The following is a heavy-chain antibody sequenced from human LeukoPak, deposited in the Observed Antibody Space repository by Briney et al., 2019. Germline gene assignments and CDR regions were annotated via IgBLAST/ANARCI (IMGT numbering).Heavy chain of an antibody. Sequence: SVKVSCKASGGTFSSYAISWVRQAPGQGLEWMGGIIPIFGTANYAQKFQGRVTITADESTSTAYMELNSLRAEDTAVYYCARDKGDYDTSGSLFVFGGQGTLVTVSS. D-gene: IGHD3-22*01. J-gene: IGHJ4*02. CDR3: ARDKGDYDTSGSLFVF. CDR1: GGTFSSYA. CDR2: IIPIFGTA. V-gene: IGHV1-69*13.